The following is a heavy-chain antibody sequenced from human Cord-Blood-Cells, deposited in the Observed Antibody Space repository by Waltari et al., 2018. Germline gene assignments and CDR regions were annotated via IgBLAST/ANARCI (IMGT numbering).Heavy chain of an antibody. V-gene: IGHV4-4*02. CDR1: GGPLSSSNW. Sequence: QVQLQESGPGLVKPSGTLSITCAVSGGPLSSSNWWRWVRQPPGKGLEWIGEIYHSGSTNYNPSLKSRVTISVDKSKNQFSLKLSSVTAADTAVYYCARISIAAAGIFDYWGQGTLVTVSS. CDR2: IYHSGST. D-gene: IGHD6-13*01. J-gene: IGHJ4*02. CDR3: ARISIAAAGIFDY.